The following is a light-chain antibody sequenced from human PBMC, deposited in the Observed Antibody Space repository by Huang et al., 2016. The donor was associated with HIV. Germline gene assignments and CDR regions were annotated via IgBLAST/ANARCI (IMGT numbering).Light chain of an antibody. Sequence: DIQMTQSPSSLSESVGDRVTITCRASQGISNYLVWFQQQPGKAPKSLSYAASRLKGGVPSRFIGSGSGTDFTLTISSLKPEDFATYYCQQYASYPYTFGQRTKLEIK. CDR3: QQYASYPYT. J-gene: IGKJ2*01. V-gene: IGKV1-16*01. CDR1: QGISNY. CDR2: AAS.